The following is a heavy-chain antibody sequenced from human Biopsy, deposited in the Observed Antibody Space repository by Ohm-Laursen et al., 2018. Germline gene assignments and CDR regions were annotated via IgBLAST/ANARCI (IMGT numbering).Heavy chain of an antibody. V-gene: IGHV4-34*01. CDR3: ARAVDYYDPYYYYGLDV. CDR1: GGSFSGYY. Sequence: TLSLTCAVSGGSFSGYYWSWIRQPPGKGLEWIGEINHRGSTNYNPSLKSRVTISVDTSKNQFSLRLRSVTAADTAVYYCARAVDYYDPYYYYGLDVWGQGTTVTVSS. CDR2: INHRGST. D-gene: IGHD3-16*01. J-gene: IGHJ6*02.